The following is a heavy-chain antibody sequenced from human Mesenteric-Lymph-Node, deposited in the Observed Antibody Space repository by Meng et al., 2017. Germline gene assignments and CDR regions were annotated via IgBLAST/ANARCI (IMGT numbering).Heavy chain of an antibody. CDR3: ARDPRPTRYNWNWEGETSNAFDI. Sequence: GESLKISCAASGFTFSDYYMSWIRQAPGKGLEWVSYISSSGSTIYYADSVKGRFTISRDNAKNSLYLQMNSLRAEDTAVYYCARDPRPTRYNWNWEGETSNAFDIWGQGTMVTVSS. J-gene: IGHJ3*02. CDR1: GFTFSDYY. V-gene: IGHV3-11*01. CDR2: ISSSGSTI. D-gene: IGHD1-7*01.